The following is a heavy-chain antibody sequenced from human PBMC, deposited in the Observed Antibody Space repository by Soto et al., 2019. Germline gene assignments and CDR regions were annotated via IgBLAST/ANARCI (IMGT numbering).Heavy chain of an antibody. CDR3: ARRGELGATTVDY. Sequence: SETLSLTCTVSGGSISSSSYYWGWIRQPPGKGLEWIGSIYYSGSTYYNPSLKSRVTISVDTSKNQFSLKLSSVTAADTAVYYCARRGELGATTVDYWGQGTLVTVS. J-gene: IGHJ4*02. D-gene: IGHD1-26*01. V-gene: IGHV4-39*01. CDR1: GGSISSSSYY. CDR2: IYYSGST.